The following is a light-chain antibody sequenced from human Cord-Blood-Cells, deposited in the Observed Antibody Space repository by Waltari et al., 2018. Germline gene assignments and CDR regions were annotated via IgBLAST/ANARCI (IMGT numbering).Light chain of an antibody. CDR2: DVS. J-gene: IGLJ3*02. CDR1: SSDVGGYNY. Sequence: QSITISCTGTSSDVGGYNYVSWYQQHPGKAPKLMIYDVSKRPSGASNRFSGSKSGNTASLTISGLQAEDEADYYCSSYTSSSTWVFGGGTKLTVL. V-gene: IGLV2-14*04. CDR3: SSYTSSSTWV.